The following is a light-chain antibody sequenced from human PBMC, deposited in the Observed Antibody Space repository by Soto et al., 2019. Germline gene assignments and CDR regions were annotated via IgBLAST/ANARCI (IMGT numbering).Light chain of an antibody. CDR3: QRFATYPIT. CDR2: AAS. CDR1: QVISSY. J-gene: IGKJ5*01. V-gene: IGKV1-9*01. Sequence: DIQLAQSPSFLSASVGDRVTITCRASQVISSYLAWYQQKPGKAPNLLIYAASSLQSGVPSRFSGSGFGTEFSLTISSLQPEDFATYYCQRFATYPITFGQGTRLEIK.